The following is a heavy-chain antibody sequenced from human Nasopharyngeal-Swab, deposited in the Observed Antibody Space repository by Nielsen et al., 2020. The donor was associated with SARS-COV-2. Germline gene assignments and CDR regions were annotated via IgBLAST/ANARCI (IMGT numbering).Heavy chain of an antibody. V-gene: IGHV3-23*01. CDR3: AKDILPGRYDRTYDAFDI. D-gene: IGHD3-22*01. CDR2: ISGNGGST. Sequence: GESLKISCAASGFTFSSYAMSWVRQAPGKGLEWVSAISGNGGSTYYADSVKGRFTISRDNSKNTLYLQMNSLRAEDTAVYYCAKDILPGRYDRTYDAFDIWGQGTMVTVSS. CDR1: GFTFSSYA. J-gene: IGHJ3*02.